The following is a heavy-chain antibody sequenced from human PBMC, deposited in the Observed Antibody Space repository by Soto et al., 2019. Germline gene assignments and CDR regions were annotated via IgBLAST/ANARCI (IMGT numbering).Heavy chain of an antibody. CDR1: GYTFTSYA. CDR2: MNHNSGNL. Sequence: QVQLVQSGAEVKKPGASVKVSCKASGYTFTSYAINWVRQAAGQGLEWMGWMNHNSGNLHYAQKFQGRVTITSNTSKDTAYMELSSLTSEDTAVYFCARGGLWFGEPPMDVWGKGTTVTVSS. J-gene: IGHJ6*03. V-gene: IGHV1-8*01. CDR3: ARGGLWFGEPPMDV. D-gene: IGHD3-10*01.